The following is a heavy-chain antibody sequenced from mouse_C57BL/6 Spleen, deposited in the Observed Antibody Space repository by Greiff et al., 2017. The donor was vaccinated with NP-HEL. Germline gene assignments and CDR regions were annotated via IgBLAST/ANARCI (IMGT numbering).Heavy chain of an antibody. Sequence: EVKVVESGGGLVQPGGSLSLSCAASGFTFTDYYMSWVRQPPGKALEWLGFIRNKANGYTTEYSASVKGRFTISRDNSQSILYLQMNALRAEDSATYYCARYNYGSSSDVWGTGTTVTVSS. J-gene: IGHJ1*03. CDR3: ARYNYGSSSDV. CDR1: GFTFTDYY. V-gene: IGHV7-3*01. D-gene: IGHD1-1*01. CDR2: IRNKANGYTT.